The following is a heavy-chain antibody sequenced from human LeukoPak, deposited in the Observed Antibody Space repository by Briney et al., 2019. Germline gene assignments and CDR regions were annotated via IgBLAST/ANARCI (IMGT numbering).Heavy chain of an antibody. CDR2: IYHSGST. CDR1: GYSISSDYY. J-gene: IGHJ3*02. CDR3: ARANYYDNSGYSRGAFDI. V-gene: IGHV4-38-2*02. D-gene: IGHD3-22*01. Sequence: PSETLSLTCTVSGYSISSDYYWGWIRQPPGKGLEWIGSIYHSGSTYYNPSLKSRVTISVDTSKNQFSLKLSSVTAADTAVYYCARANYYDNSGYSRGAFDIWGQGTMVTVSS.